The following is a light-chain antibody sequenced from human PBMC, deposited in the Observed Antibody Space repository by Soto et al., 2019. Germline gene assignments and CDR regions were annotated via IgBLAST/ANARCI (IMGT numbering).Light chain of an antibody. V-gene: IGLV2-8*01. J-gene: IGLJ1*01. Sequence: SALTQPPSASGSLGRSVSISCSGTSDEIGKYNSVTWYQPPPRRAPKLMIYEVTKRPSGVPDRFSGSKSANTASLTVSGLQAEDEAGYSCSSYAGRNTFYVFGTGTKVTVL. CDR2: EVT. CDR1: SDEIGKYNS. CDR3: SSYAGRNTFYV.